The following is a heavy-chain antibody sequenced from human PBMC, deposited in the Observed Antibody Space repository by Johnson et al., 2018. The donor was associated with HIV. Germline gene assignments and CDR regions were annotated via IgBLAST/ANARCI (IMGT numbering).Heavy chain of an antibody. CDR1: GFTFSSYA. V-gene: IGHV3-23*04. CDR3: AREWLYGFDI. J-gene: IGHJ3*02. CDR2: IGGSGGST. Sequence: VHLVESGGGVVRPGGSLRLSCAASGFTFSSYAMTWVRQAPGKGLEWVSGIGGSGGSTYYSDSVKGRFTISRDNSENTLYLQMNSLRADDTAVYYCAREWLYGFDIWGQGTMVTVSS. D-gene: IGHD5-24*01.